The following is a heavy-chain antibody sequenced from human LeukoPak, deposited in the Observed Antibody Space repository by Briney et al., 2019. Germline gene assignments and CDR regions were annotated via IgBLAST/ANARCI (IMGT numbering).Heavy chain of an antibody. Sequence: SETLSLTCTVSGGSISSYYWSWIRQPPGKGLEWIGYIYYSGSTNYNPSLKSRVTISVDTSKNQFSLKLSSVTAADTAVYYCARESYNYSNYGSWSVDYWGQGTLVTVSS. CDR1: GGSISSYY. V-gene: IGHV4-59*01. J-gene: IGHJ4*02. CDR3: ARESYNYSNYGSWSVDY. CDR2: IYYSGST. D-gene: IGHD4-11*01.